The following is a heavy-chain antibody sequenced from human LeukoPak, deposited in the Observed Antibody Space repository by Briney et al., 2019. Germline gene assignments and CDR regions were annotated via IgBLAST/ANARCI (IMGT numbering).Heavy chain of an antibody. CDR3: ARVSGNSGYANYFDY. CDR1: GGSISSYY. D-gene: IGHD5-12*01. Sequence: KTSETLSLTCTVSGGSISSYYWSWIRQPPGKGLEWIGYIYYSGSTNYNPSLKSRVTISVDTSKNQFSLKLSSVTAADTAVHYCARVSGNSGYANYFDYWGQGTLVTVSS. J-gene: IGHJ4*02. V-gene: IGHV4-59*01. CDR2: IYYSGST.